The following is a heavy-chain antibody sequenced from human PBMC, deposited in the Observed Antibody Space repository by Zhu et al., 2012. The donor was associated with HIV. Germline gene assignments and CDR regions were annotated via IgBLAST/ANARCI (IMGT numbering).Heavy chain of an antibody. D-gene: IGHD3-10*01. Sequence: EVQLLESGGGLVQPGGSLRLSCAASGFTFSSYAMSWVRQAPGKGLEWVSAVSGSGGSTYYADSVKGRFTISRDNSKNTLYLQMNSLRAEDTAVYYCAKDGPSMVRGSLRYFDLWGLAPWSLSPQ. V-gene: IGHV3-23*01. J-gene: IGHJ2*01. CDR2: VSGSGGST. CDR1: GFTFSSYA. CDR3: AKDGPSMVRGSLRYFDL.